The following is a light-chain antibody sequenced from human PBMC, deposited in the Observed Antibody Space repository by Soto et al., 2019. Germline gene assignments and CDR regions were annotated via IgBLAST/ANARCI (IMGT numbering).Light chain of an antibody. Sequence: QSVLTQPPSVSGARGQRVTISCTGSRSNIGAGYDVHWYQQLPGTAPKLLIYSNSNRPSGVPDRFSGSKSGTSASLAITGLQAEDEADYYCQSYDSSLSALFGGGTKVTVL. CDR2: SNS. V-gene: IGLV1-40*01. CDR3: QSYDSSLSAL. J-gene: IGLJ3*02. CDR1: RSNIGAGYD.